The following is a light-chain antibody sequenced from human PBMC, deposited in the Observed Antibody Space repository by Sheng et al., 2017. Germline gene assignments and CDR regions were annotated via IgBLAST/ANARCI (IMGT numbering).Light chain of an antibody. CDR3: QQYSTYSQFT. J-gene: IGKJ2*01. CDR1: QSISDW. Sequence: DIQMTQSPSTLSASVGDRVTITCRASQSISDWLAWFQQKPGKAPNLLIHKTSSLRSGVPSRFSGSGSETEFTLTINSLQPDDSATYFCQQYSTYSQFTFGQGTKLEI. CDR2: KTS. V-gene: IGKV1-5*03.